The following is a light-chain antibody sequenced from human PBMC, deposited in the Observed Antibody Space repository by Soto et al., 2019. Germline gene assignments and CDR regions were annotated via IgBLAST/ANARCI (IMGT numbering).Light chain of an antibody. CDR3: QQSFGPPYT. V-gene: IGKV1-39*01. J-gene: IGKJ2*01. Sequence: DIQMPQSPSSLSASVGDRVTISCRASQSLGRRLTWYQQKPGQAPKLLIYETSNLHNGVPSRFSGSGSETDFTLTINSLQPEDFATYYCQQSFGPPYTFGQGTKLE. CDR2: ETS. CDR1: QSLGRR.